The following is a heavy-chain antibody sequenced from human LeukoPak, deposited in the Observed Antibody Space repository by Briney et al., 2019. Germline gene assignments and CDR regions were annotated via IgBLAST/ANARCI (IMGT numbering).Heavy chain of an antibody. CDR1: GFTFSIYA. Sequence: GGSLRLSCAASGFTFSIYAMTWVRQAPGKELEWVSGISGRGDTTNYADSVQGRFTISRDNSKNTLYLQMNGLRAEDTAVYYCAKDPAAGVATTKLDYWGQGTLVTVSS. D-gene: IGHD5-24*01. J-gene: IGHJ4*02. CDR3: AKDPAAGVATTKLDY. V-gene: IGHV3-23*01. CDR2: ISGRGDTT.